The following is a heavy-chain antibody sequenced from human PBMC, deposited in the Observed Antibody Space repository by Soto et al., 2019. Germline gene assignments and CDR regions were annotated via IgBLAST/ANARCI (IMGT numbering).Heavy chain of an antibody. J-gene: IGHJ4*02. V-gene: IGHV3-33*01. Sequence: GGSLILSCAASGFTFSSYGMHWVRQAPGKGLEWVAVIWYDGSNKYYADSVKGRFTISRDNSKNTLYLQMNSLRAEDTAVYYCARAGYSSSWYFGYWGQGTLVTVSS. D-gene: IGHD6-13*01. CDR2: IWYDGSNK. CDR3: ARAGYSSSWYFGY. CDR1: GFTFSSYG.